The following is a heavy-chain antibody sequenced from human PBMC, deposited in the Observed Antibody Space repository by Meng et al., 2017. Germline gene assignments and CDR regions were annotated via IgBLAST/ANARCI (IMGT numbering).Heavy chain of an antibody. V-gene: IGHV3-48*03. CDR2: ISASGSTI. Sequence: GESLKISCAASRFAFTNYEMNWVRQAPGKGLEWVSYISASGSTIYYADSVKGRFTISRDNARNSLYLQMTSLRDEDTAVYYCSGVAILTGYYAGSYHYGMDVWGQGTTVTVSS. CDR1: RFAFTNYE. CDR3: SGVAILTGYYAGSYHYGMDV. D-gene: IGHD3-9*01. J-gene: IGHJ6*02.